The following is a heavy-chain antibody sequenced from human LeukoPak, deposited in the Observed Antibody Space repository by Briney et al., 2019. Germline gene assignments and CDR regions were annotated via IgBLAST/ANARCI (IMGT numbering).Heavy chain of an antibody. V-gene: IGHV3-23*01. CDR2: ITDDEDT. CDR3: AKVDYWSPENYFDS. J-gene: IGHJ4*02. Sequence: GGSLRLSCVASGVPFRSYAMTWVRQTPGKGLESVSVITDDEDTYYADSVKGRFTISRDNSQNTVFLQMNSLRVEDTAVYYCAKVDYWSPENYFDSWGQGTLVTVSS. D-gene: IGHD1-1*01. CDR1: GVPFRSYA.